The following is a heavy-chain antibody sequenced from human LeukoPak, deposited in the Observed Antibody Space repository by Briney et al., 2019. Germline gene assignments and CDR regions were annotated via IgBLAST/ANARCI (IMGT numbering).Heavy chain of an antibody. D-gene: IGHD3-3*01. Sequence: SETLSLTCTVSGGSISSSRYYWGWLRQPPGKGLEWIGSIYYSGSTNYNPSLKSRATISVDTSKNQFSLKLSSVTAADTAVYYCASKTYDFWSGGTPFDPWGQGTLVTVSS. CDR3: ASKTYDFWSGGTPFDP. J-gene: IGHJ5*02. V-gene: IGHV4-39*07. CDR1: GGSISSSRYY. CDR2: IYYSGST.